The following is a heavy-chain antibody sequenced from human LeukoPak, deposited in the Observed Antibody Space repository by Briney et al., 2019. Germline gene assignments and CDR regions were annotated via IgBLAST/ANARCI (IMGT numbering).Heavy chain of an antibody. CDR2: IYYSGST. V-gene: IGHV4-39*01. CDR1: GGSISSSSYY. J-gene: IGHJ6*03. D-gene: IGHD2/OR15-2a*01. Sequence: SETLSLTCTVSGGSISSSSYYWGWIRQPPGKGLERIGSIYYSGSTYYNPSLKSRVTISVDTSKNQFSLKLSSVTAADTAVYYCARGPILWNYYYYYMDVWGKGTTVTVSS. CDR3: ARGPILWNYYYYYMDV.